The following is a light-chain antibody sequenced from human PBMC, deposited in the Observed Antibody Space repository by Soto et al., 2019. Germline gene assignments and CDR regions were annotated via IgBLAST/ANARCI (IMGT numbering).Light chain of an antibody. V-gene: IGLV2-14*03. Sequence: QSALTQPASVSGSPGQSISISCIGTNSDVGAYDFVSWYQHHPGKAPQLLIFDVIYRPSGISHRFFGSKSGNTASLTISGLQTEDEADYYCSSYTTSNTLLFGGGTQLTVL. CDR3: SSYTTSNTLL. CDR2: DVI. CDR1: NSDVGAYDF. J-gene: IGLJ3*02.